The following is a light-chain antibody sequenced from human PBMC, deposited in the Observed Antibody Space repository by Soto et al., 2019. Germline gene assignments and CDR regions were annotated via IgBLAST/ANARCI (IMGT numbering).Light chain of an antibody. CDR2: GNS. J-gene: IGLJ2*01. CDR1: SSNIGAGYD. CDR3: QSYDSSLV. V-gene: IGLV1-40*01. Sequence: QSVLTQPPSVSGAPGQRVTISCTGSSSNIGAGYDVHWYQQLPGTAPKLLIYGNSNRPSGVPDRFSGSKSGTLASLAITGLQAEDEADYYCQSYDSSLVFGGGTKLTVL.